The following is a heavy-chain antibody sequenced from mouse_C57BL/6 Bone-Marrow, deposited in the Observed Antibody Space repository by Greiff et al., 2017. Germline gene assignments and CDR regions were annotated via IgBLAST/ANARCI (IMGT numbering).Heavy chain of an antibody. Sequence: EVQLVESEGGLVQPGSSMKLSCTASGFTFSDYYMAWVRQVPEKGLEWVANINYDGSSTYYLDSLKSRFIISRDNAKNILYLQMSSLKSEDTATYYCARDLSYYDYDGSFAYWGQGTLVTVSA. CDR1: GFTFSDYY. D-gene: IGHD2-4*01. J-gene: IGHJ3*01. CDR3: ARDLSYYDYDGSFAY. CDR2: INYDGSST. V-gene: IGHV5-16*01.